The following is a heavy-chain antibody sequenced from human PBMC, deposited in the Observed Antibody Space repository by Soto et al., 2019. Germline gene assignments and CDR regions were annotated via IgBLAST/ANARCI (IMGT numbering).Heavy chain of an antibody. CDR2: IYYSGST. J-gene: IGHJ5*02. D-gene: IGHD6-6*01. CDR1: GGSISSYY. Sequence: QVQLQESGPGLVKPSETLSLTCTVSGGSISSYYWSWIRQPPGKGLEWIGYIYYSGSTNYNPSLKSRVTISVDTSKNQFSLKLSSVTAADTAVYYCAREESIAPQGVEGFDPWGQGTLVTVSS. V-gene: IGHV4-59*01. CDR3: AREESIAPQGVEGFDP.